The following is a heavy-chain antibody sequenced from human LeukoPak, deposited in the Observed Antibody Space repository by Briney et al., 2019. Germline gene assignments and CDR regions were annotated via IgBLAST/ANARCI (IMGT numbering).Heavy chain of an antibody. Sequence: SETLSLTCTVSGGSISSSSYSWGWIRQPPGKGLEWIGNIFYSGNTYYNPSLKSRVTISVDTSKNQFSLKLSSVTAADTAVYYCAVAMVRGVIWRVNWFDPWGQGTLVTVSS. CDR2: IFYSGNT. CDR3: AVAMVRGVIWRVNWFDP. D-gene: IGHD3-10*01. CDR1: GGSISSSSYS. V-gene: IGHV4-39*07. J-gene: IGHJ5*02.